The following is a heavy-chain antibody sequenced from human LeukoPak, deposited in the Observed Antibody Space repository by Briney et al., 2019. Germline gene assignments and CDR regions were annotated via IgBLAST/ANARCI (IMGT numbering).Heavy chain of an antibody. CDR2: IYPGDSDT. J-gene: IGHJ6*02. D-gene: IGHD2-2*02. CDR3: ARAPKYQLLYGAHYYYGMDV. V-gene: IGHV5-51*01. Sequence: GESLKISCKGSGYSFTSYWIGWVRQLPGKGLEWMGIIYPGDSDTRYSPSFQGQVTISADKSISTAYLQWSSLKASDTAMYYCARAPKYQLLYGAHYYYGMDVWGQGTTVTVSS. CDR1: GYSFTSYW.